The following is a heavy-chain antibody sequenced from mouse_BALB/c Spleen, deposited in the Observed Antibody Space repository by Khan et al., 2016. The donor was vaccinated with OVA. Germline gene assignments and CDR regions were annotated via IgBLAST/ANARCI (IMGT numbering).Heavy chain of an antibody. J-gene: IGHJ4*01. Sequence: QIQLVQSGPELKKPGETVKISCKASGHTFTKYGMNWVKQTPGEGLKWMGWINTYTGEQTYADDLHGRFAFSLETSANTAYLQINNLKYEDTATYFCARPPYVSYVMDNWGQGTSVTVSS. CDR3: ARPPYVSYVMDN. V-gene: IGHV9-3-1*01. CDR2: INTYTGEQ. CDR1: GHTFTKYG. D-gene: IGHD1-1*01.